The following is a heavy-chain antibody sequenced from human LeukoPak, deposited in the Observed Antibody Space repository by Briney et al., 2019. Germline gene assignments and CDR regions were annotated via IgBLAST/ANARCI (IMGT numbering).Heavy chain of an antibody. D-gene: IGHD3-22*01. V-gene: IGHV1-3*01. CDR1: GYTFTSYA. CDR3: ARSFTGGYDRRYFDV. Sequence: GASVKVSCKASGYTFTSYAMQWVRQAPGQRLEWMGWINVVNANTKYSHKFHVRVTITRDTAASTTYMELSRMSCEDTAVYYCARSFTGGYDRRYFDVWGRGTRVSVSS. J-gene: IGHJ2*01. CDR2: INVVNANT.